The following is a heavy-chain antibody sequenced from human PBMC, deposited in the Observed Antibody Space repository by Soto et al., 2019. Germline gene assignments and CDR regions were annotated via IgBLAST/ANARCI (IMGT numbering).Heavy chain of an antibody. J-gene: IGHJ4*02. CDR3: ARGELLWFGELLR. Sequence: QVQLVQSGAEVKKPGASVKVSCKASGYTFTSYEINWVRQATGQGLEWMGWMNPNSGDTGYAQKFQCRXXMTRNTSISTAYMELSSLRSEDTAVYYCARGELLWFGELLRWGQGTLVTVSS. V-gene: IGHV1-8*01. D-gene: IGHD3-10*01. CDR1: GYTFTSYE. CDR2: MNPNSGDT.